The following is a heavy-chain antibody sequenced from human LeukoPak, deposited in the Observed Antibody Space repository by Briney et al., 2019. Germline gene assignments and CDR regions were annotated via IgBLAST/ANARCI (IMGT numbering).Heavy chain of an antibody. Sequence: GSLRLSCAASGFTVSTNYMTWVRQAPGQGLEWVSVIYSGGTTYYADSVKGRFSISRDNSKNTLYLQMNSLRAEDPAVYYCARYDYGRSGFDYWGQGTLVTVSS. D-gene: IGHD5-12*01. CDR2: IYSGGTT. CDR3: ARYDYGRSGFDY. CDR1: GFTVSTNY. V-gene: IGHV3-66*01. J-gene: IGHJ4*02.